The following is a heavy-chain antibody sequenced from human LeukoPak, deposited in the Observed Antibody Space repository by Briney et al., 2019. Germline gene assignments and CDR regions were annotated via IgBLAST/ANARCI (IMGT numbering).Heavy chain of an antibody. V-gene: IGHV3-30*02. J-gene: IGHJ6*03. CDR3: ATDRDRYGYYYYYMDV. CDR2: IRYEGSNK. Sequence: GGSLRLSCAASGFTFSSYGMRLVRQAPRKGLELVAFIRYEGSNKYYPDSVKARFTISRDNSKNTLHPTMNTLRAEDTDVYCCATDRDRYGYYYYYMDVWGKGTTVTISS. D-gene: IGHD5-18*01. CDR1: GFTFSSYG.